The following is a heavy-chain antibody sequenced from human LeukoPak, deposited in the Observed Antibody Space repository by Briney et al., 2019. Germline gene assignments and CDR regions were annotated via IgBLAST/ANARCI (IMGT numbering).Heavy chain of an antibody. CDR1: GLSLSNSV. V-gene: IGHV3-33*06. D-gene: IGHD3-22*01. Sequence: PGTSLRLSCAASGLSLSNSVMHWVRQAPGKGLEWVAHIWYDGSNKYYADSVKGRFTISRDNSKNTVYLQMNSLRAEDTAVYYCAKDFVDYYDRSGYPLHAFDIWGQGTTVTVSS. CDR3: AKDFVDYYDRSGYPLHAFDI. CDR2: IWYDGSNK. J-gene: IGHJ3*02.